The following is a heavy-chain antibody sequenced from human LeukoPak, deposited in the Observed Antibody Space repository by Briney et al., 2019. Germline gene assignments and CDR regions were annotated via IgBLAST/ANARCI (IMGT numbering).Heavy chain of an antibody. CDR3: ATRLLWFGELLSAHDY. D-gene: IGHD3-10*01. Sequence: SETLSLTCTVSGGSISSYYWSWIRQPPGKGLEWIGYIYYSGSTNYNPSLKSRVTISVDTSKNQFSLKLSSVTAADTAVYYCATRLLWFGELLSAHDYWGQGTLVTVSS. V-gene: IGHV4-59*08. J-gene: IGHJ4*02. CDR1: GGSISSYY. CDR2: IYYSGST.